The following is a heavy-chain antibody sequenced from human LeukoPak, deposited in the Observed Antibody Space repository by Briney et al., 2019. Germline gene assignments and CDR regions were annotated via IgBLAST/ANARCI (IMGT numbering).Heavy chain of an antibody. CDR3: ARGVVVITTGGVWFDP. CDR1: VVSFSDSF. V-gene: IGHV4-59*01. J-gene: IGHJ5*02. CDR2: IYYSGST. D-gene: IGHD3-22*01. Sequence: SETLSLTCDVYVVSFSDSFWTWIRQPPGKGLEWIGYIYYSGSTNYNPSLKSRVTISVDTSKNQFSLKLSSVTAADTAVYYCARGVVVITTGGVWFDPWGQGTLVTVSS.